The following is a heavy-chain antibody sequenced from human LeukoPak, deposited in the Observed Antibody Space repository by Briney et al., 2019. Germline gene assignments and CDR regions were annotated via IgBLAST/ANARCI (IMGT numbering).Heavy chain of an antibody. CDR3: ARDFWVTTVSTPDY. Sequence: RASVKVSCKASGYTFTRYYMHWVRQAPGQGLEWMGIINPRGVSTSYAQKFQGRVTMTRDTSTSTVYVELSSLRPEDTAVYYCARDFWVTTVSTPDYWGQGTLVTVSS. CDR2: INPRGVST. J-gene: IGHJ4*02. CDR1: GYTFTRYY. D-gene: IGHD4-11*01. V-gene: IGHV1-46*01.